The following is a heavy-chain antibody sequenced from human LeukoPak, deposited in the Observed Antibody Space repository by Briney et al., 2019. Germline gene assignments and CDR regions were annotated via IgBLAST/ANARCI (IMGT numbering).Heavy chain of an antibody. CDR3: AKGSFVYNYFDY. D-gene: IGHD5/OR15-5a*01. CDR1: GFTFSSYG. J-gene: IGHJ4*02. V-gene: IGHV3-23*01. CDR2: ISGSGGST. Sequence: GGSLRLSCAASGFTFSSYGMSWVRQAPGKGLEWVSAISGSGGSTYCADSVKGRFTISRDNSKNTLYLQMNSLRAEDTAVYYCAKGSFVYNYFDYWGQGTLVTVSS.